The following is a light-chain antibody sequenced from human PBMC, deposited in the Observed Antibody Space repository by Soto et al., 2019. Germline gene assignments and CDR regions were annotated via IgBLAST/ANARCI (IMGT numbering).Light chain of an antibody. CDR3: GTWDGGLGAVV. V-gene: IGLV1-51*01. Sequence: QSVLAQPPSVSAAPGQKVSISCSGSSSNIGDNYVSWYQQLPGTAPKLLIYENTNRPSGIPDRFSGSKSGTSATLGITGLQTGDEASYYCGTWDGGLGAVVFGGGTKLTVL. J-gene: IGLJ3*02. CDR1: SSNIGDNY. CDR2: ENT.